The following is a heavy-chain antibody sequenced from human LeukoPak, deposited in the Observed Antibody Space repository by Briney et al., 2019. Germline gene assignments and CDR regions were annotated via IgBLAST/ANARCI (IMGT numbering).Heavy chain of an antibody. V-gene: IGHV3-48*02. D-gene: IGHD3-10*01. CDR3: ARDHRSGSASGTPAYDY. J-gene: IGHJ4*02. Sequence: GGSLRLSCAASGFTFSYYSMNWVRQAPGKGLEWVSYISSSSKTIYYADSVKGRFTISRDNAKKSLDLQMNSLRDEDTAVYYCARDHRSGSASGTPAYDYWGQGTLVTVSS. CDR2: ISSSSKTI. CDR1: GFTFSYYS.